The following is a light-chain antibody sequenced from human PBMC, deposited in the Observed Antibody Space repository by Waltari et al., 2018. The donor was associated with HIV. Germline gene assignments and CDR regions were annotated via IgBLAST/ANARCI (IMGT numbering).Light chain of an antibody. Sequence: QSALTQPRSVSGSPGQSVTISCTGTSSDVGGYNYVSWYQQHPGKAPKLMIYDVSERPSGVPDRFSVSKSDNTASLTISGLQADDEADYYGCSYAGRYSWVFGGGTKLTVL. CDR3: CSYAGRYSWV. CDR2: DVS. V-gene: IGLV2-11*01. CDR1: SSDVGGYNY. J-gene: IGLJ3*02.